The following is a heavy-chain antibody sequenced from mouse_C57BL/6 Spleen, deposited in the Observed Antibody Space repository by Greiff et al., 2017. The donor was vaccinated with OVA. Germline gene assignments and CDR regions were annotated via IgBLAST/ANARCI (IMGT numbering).Heavy chain of an antibody. CDR1: GYTFTDYY. V-gene: IGHV1-76*01. CDR2: IYPGSGNT. Sequence: VQLQQSGAELVRPGASVKLSCKASGYTFTDYYINWVKQRPGQGLEWIARIYPGSGNTYYNEKFKGKATLTAEKSSSTAYMQLSSLTSEDSAVYFCARNGCGHYYGSSYWYFDVWGTGTTVTVSS. J-gene: IGHJ1*03. CDR3: ARNGCGHYYGSSYWYFDV. D-gene: IGHD1-1*01.